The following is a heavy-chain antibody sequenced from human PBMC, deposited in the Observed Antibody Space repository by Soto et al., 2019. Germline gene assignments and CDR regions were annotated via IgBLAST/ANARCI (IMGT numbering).Heavy chain of an antibody. CDR2: IIPIFGTA. CDR3: ARVDERAEGSGSPGTKYYYYGMDV. D-gene: IGHD3-10*01. Sequence: QVQLVQSGAEVMKPGSSVKVSCKASGGTFSSYAISWVRQAPGQGLEWMGGIIPIFGTANYAQKFQGRVTITADESTSTAYMELSSLRSEDTAVYYCARVDERAEGSGSPGTKYYYYGMDVWGQGTTVTVSS. V-gene: IGHV1-69*01. J-gene: IGHJ6*02. CDR1: GGTFSSYA.